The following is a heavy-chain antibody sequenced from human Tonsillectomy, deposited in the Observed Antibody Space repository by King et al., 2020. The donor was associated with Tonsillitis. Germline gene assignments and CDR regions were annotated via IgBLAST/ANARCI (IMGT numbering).Heavy chain of an antibody. V-gene: IGHV3-23*04. Sequence: VQLVESGGGLVQPGGSLRLSCAATGFTFSSYSMSWVRQAPGKGLEWVSAIGGGGYSTFYADSVKGPFTISRDNSENTLSLQMNSLRAEDTAVYYCAKYSNRNWFDPWGQGTLVTVSS. J-gene: IGHJ5*02. CDR1: GFTFSSYS. D-gene: IGHD4-11*01. CDR2: IGGGGYST. CDR3: AKYSNRNWFDP.